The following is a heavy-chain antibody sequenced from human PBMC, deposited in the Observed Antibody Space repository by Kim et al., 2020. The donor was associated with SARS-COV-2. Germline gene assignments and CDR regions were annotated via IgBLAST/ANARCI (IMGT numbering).Heavy chain of an antibody. J-gene: IGHJ6*02. D-gene: IGHD4-17*01. Sequence: RFTISRDNSKNTLYLQMNSLRAEDTAVYYCARAGTRLTTVTTGYYYGMDVWGQGTTVTVSS. V-gene: IGHV3-30*01. CDR3: ARAGTRLTTVTTGYYYGMDV.